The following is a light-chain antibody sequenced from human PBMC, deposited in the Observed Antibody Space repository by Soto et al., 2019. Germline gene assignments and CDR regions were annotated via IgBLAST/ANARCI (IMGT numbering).Light chain of an antibody. J-gene: IGKJ2*01. CDR2: GAS. Sequence: IVMTQSPATLSLSPGERATLSCRASQSVSSNVAWYQQIPGQTPMLLIYGASTRATGIPVRFSGSGSGTEFTLTISSLQSEDFAVYYCHQYDDGPYTFGQGTKVEI. CDR1: QSVSSN. V-gene: IGKV3-15*01. CDR3: HQYDDGPYT.